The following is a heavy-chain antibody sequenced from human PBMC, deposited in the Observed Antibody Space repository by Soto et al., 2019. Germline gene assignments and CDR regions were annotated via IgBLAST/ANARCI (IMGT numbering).Heavy chain of an antibody. V-gene: IGHV3-9*01. CDR2: ISWNSGSI. CDR1: GFTFDDYA. Sequence: EVQLVESGGGLVQPGRSLRLSCAASGFTFDDYAMHWVRQAPGKGLEWVSGISWNSGSIGYADSVKGRFTISRDNAKNSLYLQMNSLRAEDTALYYCAKDYLDYGDPIYYFDYWGQGTLVTVSS. D-gene: IGHD4-17*01. J-gene: IGHJ4*02. CDR3: AKDYLDYGDPIYYFDY.